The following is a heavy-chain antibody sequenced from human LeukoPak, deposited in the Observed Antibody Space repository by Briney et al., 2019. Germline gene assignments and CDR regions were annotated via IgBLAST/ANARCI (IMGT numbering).Heavy chain of an antibody. Sequence: PSETLSLTCAVYGGSFSGYYWSWIRQPTGKGLEWIGAINRRGNTNNNPSLKSRVTISDNTSNNQYSLKLSAVTAADTAVYYCARGGGYGSSTSCHTRSLYFDYWGQGTLVTVSS. CDR2: INRRGNT. CDR3: ARGGGYGSSTSCHTRSLYFDY. V-gene: IGHV4-34*01. CDR1: GGSFSGYY. D-gene: IGHD2-2*02. J-gene: IGHJ4*02.